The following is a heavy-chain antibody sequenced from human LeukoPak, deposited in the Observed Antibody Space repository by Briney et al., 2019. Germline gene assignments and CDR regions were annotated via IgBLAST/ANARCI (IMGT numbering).Heavy chain of an antibody. J-gene: IGHJ4*02. D-gene: IGHD6-19*01. CDR3: AKTPVPYSSGWYALDY. V-gene: IGHV3-30*02. CDR2: IRYDGSNK. CDR1: GFTFSSYG. Sequence: PGGSLRLSCAASGFTFSSYGIHWVRQAPGKGLEWVAFIRYDGSNKYYADSVKGRFTISRDNSKNTLYLPMNSLRAEDTAVYYCAKTPVPYSSGWYALDYWGQGTLVTVSS.